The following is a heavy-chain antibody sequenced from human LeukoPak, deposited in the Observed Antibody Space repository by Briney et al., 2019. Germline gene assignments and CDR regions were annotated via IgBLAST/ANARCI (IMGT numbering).Heavy chain of an antibody. V-gene: IGHV3-23*01. Sequence: PGGSLRLSCAASGFTFSSYAMSWVRQAPGKGLEWVSAISGSGGSTYYADSVKGRVTISRDNSKNTLYLQMNSLRAEDTAVYYCAKAQSPFDYDSSGYYVDYWGQGTLVTVSS. CDR1: GFTFSSYA. CDR2: ISGSGGST. D-gene: IGHD3-22*01. CDR3: AKAQSPFDYDSSGYYVDY. J-gene: IGHJ4*02.